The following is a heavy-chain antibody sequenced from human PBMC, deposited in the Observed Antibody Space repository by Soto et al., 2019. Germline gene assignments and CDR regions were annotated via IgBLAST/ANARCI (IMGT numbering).Heavy chain of an antibody. CDR2: IIPILGIA. V-gene: IGHV1-69*04. D-gene: IGHD4-17*01. J-gene: IGHJ5*02. CDR3: ARDVSGDYVHSQLQYNWFDP. CDR1: GGTFSSYT. Sequence: ASVKVSCKASGGTFSSYTISWVRQAPGQGLEWMGRIIPILGIANYAQKFQGRVTITADKSTSTAYMELSSLRSEDTAVYYCARDVSGDYVHSQLQYNWFDPWGQGTLVTVSS.